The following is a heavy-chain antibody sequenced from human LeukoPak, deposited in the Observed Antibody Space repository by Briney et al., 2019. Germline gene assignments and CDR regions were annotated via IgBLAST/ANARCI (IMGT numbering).Heavy chain of an antibody. CDR1: GFIFSNSA. Sequence: GWSMRLSCAASGFIFSNSALSWVRLPPGQGLEWVAGIGGTNVPNTWYADSVKGRFTISRDNSKSTLYLQMRSLRVEDTALYYCVKFAPGFLSADWFDPWGQGALVTVSS. V-gene: IGHV3-23*01. J-gene: IGHJ5*02. CDR3: VKFAPGFLSADWFDP. D-gene: IGHD3-16*02. CDR2: IGGTNVPNT.